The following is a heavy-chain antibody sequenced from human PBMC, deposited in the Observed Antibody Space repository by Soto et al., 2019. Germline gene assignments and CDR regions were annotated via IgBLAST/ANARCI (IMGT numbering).Heavy chain of an antibody. V-gene: IGHV3-48*01. CDR1: GFTFSGYT. J-gene: IGHJ5*02. CDR2: ISSSTNTI. Sequence: PGGSLRLSCASSGFTFSGYTMNWVRQAPGKGLEWVSYISSSTNTIYYADSVKGRFTISRDNARNSLYPQMNSLRAEDTAVYYCARERGYSGYDSGWFDPWGQGTLVTVSS. D-gene: IGHD5-12*01. CDR3: ARERGYSGYDSGWFDP.